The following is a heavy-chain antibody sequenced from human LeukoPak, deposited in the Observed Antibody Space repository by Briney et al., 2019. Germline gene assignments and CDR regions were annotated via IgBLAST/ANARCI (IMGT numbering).Heavy chain of an antibody. CDR1: GFSFDVHA. V-gene: IGHV3-23*01. CDR2: IGGPAET. Sequence: GGSLRLSCAASGFSFDVHAMTWVRQAPGKGPEWVATIGGPAETFYADSVRGRFTITRDNSRYTLYLQMNRLRAEDSALYYCAKDWTSHNGVYDCLDFWGQGTQVTVSS. D-gene: IGHD3-16*01. CDR3: AKDWTSHNGVYDCLDF. J-gene: IGHJ4*02.